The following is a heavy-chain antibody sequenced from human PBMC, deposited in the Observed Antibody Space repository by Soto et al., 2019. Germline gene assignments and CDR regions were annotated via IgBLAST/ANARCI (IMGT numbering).Heavy chain of an antibody. CDR3: ARDSTSYDYDSSGYPDAFDI. J-gene: IGHJ3*02. CDR1: GFTFSSYS. CDR2: ISSSSSTI. V-gene: IGHV3-48*02. Sequence: GSLRLSCAASGFTFSSYSMNWVRQAPGKGLEWVSYISSSSSTIYYADSVKGRFTISRDNAKNSLYLQMNSLRDEDTAVYYCARDSTSYDYDSSGYPDAFDIWGQGTMVTVSS. D-gene: IGHD3-22*01.